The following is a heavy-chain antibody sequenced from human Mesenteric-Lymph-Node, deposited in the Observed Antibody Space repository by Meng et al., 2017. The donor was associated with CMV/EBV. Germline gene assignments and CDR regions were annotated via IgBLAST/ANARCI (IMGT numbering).Heavy chain of an antibody. J-gene: IGHJ3*02. V-gene: IGHV3-23*01. CDR1: GFTFSDFV. Sequence: GGSLRLSCAASGFTFSDFVMSWVRQAPGEGLQWVAGITSSGGGPFYADSVKGRFTISRDNPKNTLYLQMNSLRAEDTAVYYCARGEEGAFDIWGQGTMVTVSS. CDR3: ARGEEGAFDI. CDR2: ITSSGGGP.